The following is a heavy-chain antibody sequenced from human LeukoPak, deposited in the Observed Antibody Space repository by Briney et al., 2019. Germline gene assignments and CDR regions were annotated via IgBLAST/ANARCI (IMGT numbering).Heavy chain of an antibody. V-gene: IGHV3-53*01. Sequence: GGSLRLSCAASGFTFTSYTMTWVRQAPGKGLEWVSIIYTGDTTYYAESVKGRFTISRDNSKNTLYLQMNSLRAEDTAVYYCAGPRFGELLYDYWGQGTLVTVSS. CDR3: AGPRFGELLYDY. D-gene: IGHD3-10*01. CDR2: IYTGDTT. CDR1: GFTFTSYT. J-gene: IGHJ4*02.